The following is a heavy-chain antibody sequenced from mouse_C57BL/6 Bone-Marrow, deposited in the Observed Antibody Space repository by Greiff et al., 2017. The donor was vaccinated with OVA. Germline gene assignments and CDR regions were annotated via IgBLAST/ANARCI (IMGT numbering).Heavy chain of an antibody. CDR1: GYTFTSYG. CDR3: ARGSYYFDY. J-gene: IGHJ2*01. D-gene: IGHD1-1*02. CDR2: IYPRSGNT. V-gene: IGHV1-81*01. Sequence: QVHVKQSGAELARPGASVKLSCKASGYTFTSYGISWVKQRTGQGLEWIGEIYPRSGNTYYNEKFKGKATLSADKSSSTAYMELRSLTSEDSAVYFCARGSYYFDYWGQGTTLTVSS.